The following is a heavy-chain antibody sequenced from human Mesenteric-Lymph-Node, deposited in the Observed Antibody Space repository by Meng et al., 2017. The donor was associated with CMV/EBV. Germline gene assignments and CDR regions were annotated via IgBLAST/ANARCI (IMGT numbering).Heavy chain of an antibody. Sequence: SCAASGFTFNNHAMIWVRQAPGKGLEWVSLIYATGGGTYYADSVKGRFTVSRDNSKNTLYLQMNSLRVEDTAVYYCARLTLSTWYFDYWGHGTLVTVSS. CDR3: ARLTLSTWYFDY. CDR2: IYATGGGT. CDR1: GFTFNNHA. J-gene: IGHJ4*01. V-gene: IGHV3-23*03. D-gene: IGHD3-16*01.